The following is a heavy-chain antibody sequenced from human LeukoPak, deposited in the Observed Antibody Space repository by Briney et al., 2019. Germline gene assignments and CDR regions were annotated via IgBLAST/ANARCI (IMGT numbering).Heavy chain of an antibody. V-gene: IGHV4-61*02. D-gene: IGHD6-6*01. J-gene: IGHJ4*02. Sequence: PSETLSLTXTVSGGSISSGSYYWSWIRQPAGKGLEWIGRIHTSGSTNYNPSLKSRVTISLDTSKNQFSLKLGSVTAADTAVYYCARGRDGSSYYFDYWGQGTLVTVSS. CDR3: ARGRDGSSYYFDY. CDR2: IHTSGST. CDR1: GGSISSGSYY.